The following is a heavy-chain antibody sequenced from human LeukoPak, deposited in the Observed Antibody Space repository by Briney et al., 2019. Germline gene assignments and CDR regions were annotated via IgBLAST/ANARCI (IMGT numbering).Heavy chain of an antibody. CDR2: INAGNGNT. Sequence: ASVKVSCKASGYTFTSYAMHWVRQAPGQRLEWMGWINAGNGNTKYSQKFQGRVTITRDTSASTAYMELRSLRSEDTAVYYCARGGAYCGGDCLGWGQGTLVTVSS. D-gene: IGHD2-21*02. CDR1: GYTFTSYA. V-gene: IGHV1-3*01. CDR3: ARGGAYCGGDCLG. J-gene: IGHJ4*02.